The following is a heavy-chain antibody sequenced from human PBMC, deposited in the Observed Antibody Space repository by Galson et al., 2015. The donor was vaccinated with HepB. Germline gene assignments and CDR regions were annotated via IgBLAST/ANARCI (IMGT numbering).Heavy chain of an antibody. CDR3: AVNKYGSGSYGSLDY. D-gene: IGHD3-10*01. CDR1: GYTFTDYY. CDR2: INPKSGGR. Sequence: SVKVSCKASGYTFTDYYIHWVRQAPGQGLEWMGWINPKSGGRNYAQKFQGWVTMTRGTSISTVYMDLTRLDSDDTAVYYCAVNKYGSGSYGSLDYWGQGTLVTVSS. V-gene: IGHV1-2*04. J-gene: IGHJ4*02.